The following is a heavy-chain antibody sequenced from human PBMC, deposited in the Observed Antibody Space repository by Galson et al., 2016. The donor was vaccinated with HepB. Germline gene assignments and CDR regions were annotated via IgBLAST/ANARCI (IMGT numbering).Heavy chain of an antibody. D-gene: IGHD6-19*01. Sequence: SETLSLTCTVSAGSISDYYWSWIRQPPGKGLEWVGYIYYSGSTYYNPSLTSRVTMSIDTSKNQFSRKLSSVTAADTAVYYCARGPYSSGWYPFDPWGQGTLVTVSS. CDR3: ARGPYSSGWYPFDP. V-gene: IGHV4-59*01. J-gene: IGHJ5*02. CDR1: AGSISDYY. CDR2: IYYSGST.